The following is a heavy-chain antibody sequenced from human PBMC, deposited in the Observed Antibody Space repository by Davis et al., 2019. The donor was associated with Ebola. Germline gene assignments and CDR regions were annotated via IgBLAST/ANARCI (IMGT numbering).Heavy chain of an antibody. CDR2: ISSSSSYI. Sequence: GESLKISCAASGFTFSDYYMSWIRQAPGKGLEWVSYISSSSSYIYYADSVKGRFTISRDNAKNSLYLQMNSLRAEDTAVYYCARDILYSSGWYDYWGQETLVTVSS. V-gene: IGHV3-11*06. D-gene: IGHD6-19*01. J-gene: IGHJ4*02. CDR3: ARDILYSSGWYDY. CDR1: GFTFSDYY.